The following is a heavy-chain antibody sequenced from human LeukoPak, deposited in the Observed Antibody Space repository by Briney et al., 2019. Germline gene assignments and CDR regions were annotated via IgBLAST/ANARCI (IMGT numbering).Heavy chain of an antibody. CDR3: AREGSISLAAAGPYYFDY. CDR2: IWYDSTNK. CDR1: GFTVSSNY. Sequence: GGSLRLSCAASGFTVSSNYMSWVRQAPGKGLEWVAAIWYDSTNKYYADSVKGRFTISRDNSKNTLDLQLNSLRAEDTAVYYCAREGSISLAAAGPYYFDYWGQGTLVTVSS. D-gene: IGHD6-13*01. J-gene: IGHJ4*02. V-gene: IGHV3-33*08.